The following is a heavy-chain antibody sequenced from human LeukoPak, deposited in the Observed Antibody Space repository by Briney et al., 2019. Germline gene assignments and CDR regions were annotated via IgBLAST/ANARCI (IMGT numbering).Heavy chain of an antibody. CDR2: ITDSTGST. CDR3: ARDPINMATAGNGFDY. Sequence: GGSLKLSCAASGFTFRNYAMSWVRQAPGKGLEWVSVITDSTGSTYYADSVKGRFTISRDNARNSLYLQMNSLRAEDTAVYYCARDPINMATAGNGFDYWGQGTLVTVSS. J-gene: IGHJ4*02. CDR1: GFTFRNYA. D-gene: IGHD6-13*01. V-gene: IGHV3-23*01.